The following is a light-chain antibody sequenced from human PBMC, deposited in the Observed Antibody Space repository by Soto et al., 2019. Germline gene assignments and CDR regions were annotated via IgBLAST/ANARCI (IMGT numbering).Light chain of an antibody. CDR3: AAWDDSLNAMV. CDR2: YDD. J-gene: IGLJ2*01. V-gene: IGLV1-36*01. Sequence: QSVLSQPPSVSEAPRQMVTISCSGSSSNVGSNAVNWYQHLPGKAPKFVIYYDDLLPSGVSDRFSGSKSGTSASLAISGLQSEDEAYYYCAAWDDSLNAMVFGGGTKLTVL. CDR1: SSNVGSNA.